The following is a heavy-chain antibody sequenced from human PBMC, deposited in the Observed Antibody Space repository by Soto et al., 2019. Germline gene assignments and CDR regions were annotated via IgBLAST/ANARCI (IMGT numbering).Heavy chain of an antibody. D-gene: IGHD3-10*01. V-gene: IGHV4-30-2*01. J-gene: IGHJ4*02. CDR3: ARGITMVRGVTMTNFDS. CDR2: IYHSGST. CDR1: GSSISSGGYS. Sequence: QLQLQESGSGLVKPSQTLSLTCAVSGSSISSGGYSWSWIRQPPGKGLEWIGYIYHSGSTYYNPSLKSRVNISEDRAKNQFSLKLSSVTAADTAVYFCARGITMVRGVTMTNFDSSGQGTLVAVSS.